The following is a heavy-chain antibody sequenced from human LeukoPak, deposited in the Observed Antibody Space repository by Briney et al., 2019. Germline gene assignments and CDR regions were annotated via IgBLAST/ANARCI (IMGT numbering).Heavy chain of an antibody. V-gene: IGHV3-48*02. J-gene: IGHJ6*02. D-gene: IGHD3-10*01. CDR2: ISSSSNTI. CDR1: GFTFSTYC. CDR3: ARDRVTGSGSYRYGMDV. Sequence: GGSLRLSCAASGFTFSTYCMNWVRQALGKGLEWVSYISSSSNTIYYADSVKGRFTISRDNAKNSLYLQMNSLRDEDTAVYYCARDRVTGSGSYRYGMDVWGQGTTVTVSS.